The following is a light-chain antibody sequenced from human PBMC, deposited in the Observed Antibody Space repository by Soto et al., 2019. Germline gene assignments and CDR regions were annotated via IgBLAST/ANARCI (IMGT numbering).Light chain of an antibody. CDR1: QSVSSN. V-gene: IGKV3-15*01. CDR2: GAS. Sequence: EIVMTQSPATLSVSPGERATLSCRASQSVSSNLAWYQQKPGQPPRLLIYGASTRATGIPARFSGSGSGAEFTLTISSLQSKDSAVYYCQQYNNWPPYTFGQGTKLEIK. J-gene: IGKJ2*01. CDR3: QQYNNWPPYT.